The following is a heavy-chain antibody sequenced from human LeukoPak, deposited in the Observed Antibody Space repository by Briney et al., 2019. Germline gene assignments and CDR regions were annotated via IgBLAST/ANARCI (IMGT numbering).Heavy chain of an antibody. CDR2: INHSGST. J-gene: IGHJ4*02. V-gene: IGHV4-34*01. Sequence: SETLSLTCAVYGGSFSGYYWSWIRQPPEKGLEWIGEINHSGSTNYNPSLKSRVTISVDTSKNQFSLKRSAVTAAETAVYYCARVAGVSDYWGKGTLVTVSS. CDR1: GGSFSGYY. D-gene: IGHD3-10*01. CDR3: ARVAGVSDY.